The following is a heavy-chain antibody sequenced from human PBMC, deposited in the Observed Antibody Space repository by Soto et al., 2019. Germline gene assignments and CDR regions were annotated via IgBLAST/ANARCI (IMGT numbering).Heavy chain of an antibody. CDR3: AHRLRNRWVPGGDY. CDR1: GFSRNTNGVG. Sequence: QITLKESGPPLVKPTQTLTLTCTFSGFSRNTNGVGVGWIRQPPGTALEWLAVIYWNDEKSFSPSLRNRLPVTKDTSRNQVVRTMTNMDPVDTATYYCAHRLRNRWVPGGDYWGQGTLVTVSS. CDR2: IYWNDEK. V-gene: IGHV2-5*01. J-gene: IGHJ4*02.